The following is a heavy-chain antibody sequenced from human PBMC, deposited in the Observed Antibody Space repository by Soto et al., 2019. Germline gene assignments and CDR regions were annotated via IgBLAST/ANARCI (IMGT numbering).Heavy chain of an antibody. J-gene: IGHJ4*02. D-gene: IGHD5-18*01. CDR3: AIGGTAMVRYYFDF. CDR2: INHSGST. CDR1: DGSFRGYG. Sequence: SETLSLTCAVDDGSFRGYGWSWIRKPPGKGLEWIGEINHSGSTNYNPSLKSRVTISVDTSKNHLCLKLSSVSSSDTAVYYCAIGGTAMVRYYFDFWGQGTLVTVSS. V-gene: IGHV4-34*01.